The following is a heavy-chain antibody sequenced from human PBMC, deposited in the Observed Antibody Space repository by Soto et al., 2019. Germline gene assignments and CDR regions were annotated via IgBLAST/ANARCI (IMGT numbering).Heavy chain of an antibody. CDR3: AKEYGPGSYWMMEY. Sequence: QVQLVESGGGVVQPGRSLRISCAASGFTFTTSGMHWVRQAPGKGLEWVALISYDGSNDFYADSVKGRFTISRDNSKNTLYLQLNSLRPEDTAVYHCAKEYGPGSYWMMEYWGQGTLVTVSS. CDR2: ISYDGSND. CDR1: GFTFTTSG. D-gene: IGHD3-10*01. J-gene: IGHJ4*02. V-gene: IGHV3-30*18.